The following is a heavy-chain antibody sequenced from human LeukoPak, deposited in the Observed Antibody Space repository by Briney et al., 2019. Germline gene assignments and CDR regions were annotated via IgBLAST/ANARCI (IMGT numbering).Heavy chain of an antibody. V-gene: IGHV4-34*01. D-gene: IGHD6-13*01. CDR3: ARGVAAAGVFMDV. Sequence: SETLSLTCAVYGGSFSGYYWSWIRQPPGKGLEWIGEINPSGSTNYNPSLKSRVTISVDTSKNQFSLKLSSVTAADTAVYYCARGVAAAGVFMDVWGKGTTVTVSS. J-gene: IGHJ6*03. CDR1: GGSFSGYY. CDR2: INPSGST.